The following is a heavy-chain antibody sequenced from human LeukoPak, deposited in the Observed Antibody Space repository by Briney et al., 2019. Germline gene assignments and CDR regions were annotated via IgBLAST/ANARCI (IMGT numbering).Heavy chain of an antibody. V-gene: IGHV4-31*03. J-gene: IGHJ4*02. CDR3: ARGGEVGATIDY. CDR2: IYFSGNT. D-gene: IGHD1-26*01. Sequence: SETLSLTCTVSGGSLSSGGYYCSWIRQHRGKGLEWIGYIYFSGNTYYNPSLKSRVTISVDTSKNQFSLKLSSVTAADTAVYYCARGGEVGATIDYWGQGTLVTVSS. CDR1: GGSLSSGGYY.